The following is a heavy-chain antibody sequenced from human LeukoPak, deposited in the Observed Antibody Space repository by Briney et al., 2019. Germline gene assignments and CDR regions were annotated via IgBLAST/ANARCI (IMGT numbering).Heavy chain of an antibody. CDR2: ISGSGDST. Sequence: PGGTLRLSCAASGFTFSSYGMSWVRQAPGKGLEWVSAISGSGDSTFYADSVKGRLTISRDNSKNTLYMLMNSLRAEDTAVYYCAKTLPTFYGSGSYYKNPIDYWGQGTLVTVSS. CDR1: GFTFSSYG. J-gene: IGHJ4*02. CDR3: AKTLPTFYGSGSYYKNPIDY. D-gene: IGHD3-10*01. V-gene: IGHV3-23*01.